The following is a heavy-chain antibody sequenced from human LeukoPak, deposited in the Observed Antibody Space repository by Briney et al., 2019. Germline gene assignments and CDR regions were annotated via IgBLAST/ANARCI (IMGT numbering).Heavy chain of an antibody. CDR2: INHSGST. J-gene: IGHJ3*02. CDR3: AKDLYYDILTGYFGVDAFDS. CDR1: AYSISSGYY. V-gene: IGHV4-38-2*02. Sequence: TSETLSLTCTVSAYSISSGYYWGWIRQPPGKGLEWIGSINHSGSTYYNPSLKSRVTISVDTSKNQFSLKLSSVTAADTAVYYCAKDLYYDILTGYFGVDAFDSWGQGTMVTVSS. D-gene: IGHD3-9*01.